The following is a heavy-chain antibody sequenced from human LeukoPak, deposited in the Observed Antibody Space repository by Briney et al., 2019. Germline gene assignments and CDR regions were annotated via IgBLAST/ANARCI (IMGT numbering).Heavy chain of an antibody. CDR2: INHSGST. D-gene: IGHD6-6*01. Sequence: PSETLSLTCAVYGGSFSGYYWSWIRQPPGKGLEWIGEINHSGSTNYNPSLKSRVTISVDTSKNQFSLKLSSVTAADTAVYYCARERASSSRNCFDPWGQGTLVTVSS. CDR1: GGSFSGYY. V-gene: IGHV4-34*01. J-gene: IGHJ5*02. CDR3: ARERASSSRNCFDP.